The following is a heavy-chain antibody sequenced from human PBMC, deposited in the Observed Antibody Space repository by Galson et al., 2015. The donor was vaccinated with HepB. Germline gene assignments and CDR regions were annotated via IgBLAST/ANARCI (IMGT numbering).Heavy chain of an antibody. V-gene: IGHV1-18*01. D-gene: IGHD5-24*01. J-gene: IGHJ6*02. CDR2: ISAYNGNT. Sequence: SVKVSCKASGYTFTSYGISWLRQAPGQGLEWRGWISAYNGNTNYAQKLQGRVTMTTDPSTSTAYMELRSLRSDDTAVYYCARREMATHYYYYGMDVWGQGTTVTVSS. CDR1: GYTFTSYG. CDR3: ARREMATHYYYYGMDV.